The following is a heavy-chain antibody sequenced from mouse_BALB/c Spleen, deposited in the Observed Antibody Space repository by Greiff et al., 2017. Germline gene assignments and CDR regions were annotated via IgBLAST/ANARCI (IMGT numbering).Heavy chain of an antibody. CDR1: GFTFSSYA. V-gene: IGHV5-9-3*01. J-gene: IGHJ2*01. CDR2: ISSGGSYT. CDR3: ARHGDGNSFDY. Sequence: EVQLQESGGGLVKPGGSLKLSCAASGFTFSSYAMSWVRQTPEKRLEWVATISSGGSYTYYPDSVKGRFTISRDNAKNTLYLQMSSLRSEDTAMYYCARHGDGNSFDYWGQGTTLTVSS. D-gene: IGHD2-1*01.